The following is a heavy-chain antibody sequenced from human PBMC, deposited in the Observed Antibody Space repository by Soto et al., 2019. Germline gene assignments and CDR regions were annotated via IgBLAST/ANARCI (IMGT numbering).Heavy chain of an antibody. J-gene: IGHJ3*02. CDR3: ARDPDYGSGSYGAFDI. D-gene: IGHD3-10*01. CDR2: ISSSSSYI. Sequence: EVQLVESGGGLVKPGGSLRLSCAASGFTFSSYGMNWVRQAPGKGLEWVSSISSSSSYIYYADSVKGRFTISRDNAKNSLYLQMNSLRAEDTAVYYCARDPDYGSGSYGAFDIWGQGTMVTVSS. CDR1: GFTFSSYG. V-gene: IGHV3-21*01.